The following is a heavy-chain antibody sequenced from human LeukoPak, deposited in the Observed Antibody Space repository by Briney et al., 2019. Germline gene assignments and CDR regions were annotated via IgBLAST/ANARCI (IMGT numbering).Heavy chain of an antibody. CDR1: GFTFDDYD. D-gene: IGHD6-6*01. CDR2: VIWNGGNT. J-gene: IGHJ5*02. V-gene: IGHV3-20*04. CDR3: ARDSGSSSSLWFDP. Sequence: GGSLRLSCAASGFTFDDYDMSRVRQAPGKGLEWVSGVIWNGGNTGYADSVKGRFTISRDNAKNSLYLQMNSLRDEDTAVYYCARDSGSSSSLWFDPWGQGTLVTVSS.